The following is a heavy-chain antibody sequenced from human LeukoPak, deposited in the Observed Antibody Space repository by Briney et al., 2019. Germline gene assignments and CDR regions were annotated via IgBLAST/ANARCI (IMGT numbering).Heavy chain of an antibody. CDR2: ISSGGGNI. Sequence: GGSLRLSCAASGFSFSSFAFRWVRQAPGKGLEGVAVISSGGGNIYYADSVTGRTLISRDNSKNTLYLLFYSLKPEDTAVYYCARDRGPTIAVPYYFDFWGQGTVVTVSS. CDR1: GFSFSSFA. J-gene: IGHJ4*02. CDR3: ARDRGPTIAVPYYFDF. V-gene: IGHV3-30*04. D-gene: IGHD6-19*01.